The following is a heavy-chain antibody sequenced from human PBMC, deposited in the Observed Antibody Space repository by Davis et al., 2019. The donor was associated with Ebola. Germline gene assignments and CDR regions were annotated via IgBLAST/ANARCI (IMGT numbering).Heavy chain of an antibody. J-gene: IGHJ4*02. CDR2: INDSGGST. V-gene: IGHV3-48*02. CDR3: ARDGGDYGAAKADY. Sequence: GESLKISCEASGFTVSSYYMNWVRQAPGKGLEWVSGINDSGGSTHYADPVKGRFTISRDNAKNSLYLQMNRLRDEDTAVYYCARDGGDYGAAKADYWGQGTLVTVSS. CDR1: GFTVSSYY. D-gene: IGHD4-17*01.